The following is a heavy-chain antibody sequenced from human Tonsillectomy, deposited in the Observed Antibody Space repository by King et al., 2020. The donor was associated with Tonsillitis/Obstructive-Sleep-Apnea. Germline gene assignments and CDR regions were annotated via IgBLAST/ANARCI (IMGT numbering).Heavy chain of an antibody. CDR1: GFTFSSYA. J-gene: IGHJ3*02. Sequence: VQLVESGGGLVQPGGSLRLACAASGFTFSSYAMSWVRQAPGKGLEWVSAISGSGGSTYYAESVKGRITISRDNSKNTLYLQMNTLRAEDTAVYYCATGRDTGLVIAAFDNWGQGTMVTVSS. D-gene: IGHD5-18*01. CDR3: ATGRDTGLVIAAFDN. CDR2: ISGSGGST. V-gene: IGHV3-23*04.